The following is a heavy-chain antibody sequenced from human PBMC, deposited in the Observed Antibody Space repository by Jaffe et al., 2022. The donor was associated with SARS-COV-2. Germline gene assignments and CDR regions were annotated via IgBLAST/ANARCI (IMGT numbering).Heavy chain of an antibody. J-gene: IGHJ5*02. CDR3: AAGGIRGLMFRFDP. CDR2: IYYSGSA. Sequence: QVQLRESGPGLVLPSQTLSLTCTVSGGSISSGGYFWSWIRQHPGKGLEWIGYIYYSGSASYNPSLKSRLTISVDTSKNQFSLKLTSVTAADTAVYFCAAGGIRGLMFRFDPWGQGTLVTVSS. V-gene: IGHV4-31*03. CDR1: GGSISSGGYF. D-gene: IGHD3-10*01.